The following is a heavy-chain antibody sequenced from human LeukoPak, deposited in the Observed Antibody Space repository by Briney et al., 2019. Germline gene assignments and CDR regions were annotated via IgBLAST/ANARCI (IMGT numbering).Heavy chain of an antibody. CDR2: ISAYNGNT. J-gene: IGHJ4*02. D-gene: IGHD3-22*01. CDR1: GYTFTSYG. Sequence: ASVKVSCKASGYTFTSYGISWVRQAPGQGLEWMGWISAYNGNTNYAQKLQGRVTMTTDTSTSTAYMELRSLRSGDTAVYYCARDRDGGYYYDSSGYYYPLGYWGQGTLVTVSS. V-gene: IGHV1-18*01. CDR3: ARDRDGGYYYDSSGYYYPLGY.